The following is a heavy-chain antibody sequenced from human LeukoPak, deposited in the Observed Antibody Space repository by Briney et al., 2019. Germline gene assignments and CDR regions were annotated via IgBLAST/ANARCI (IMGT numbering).Heavy chain of an antibody. Sequence: ASVKVPCKVSGYTLTELSMRWVRQAPGKGLEWMGGFDPEDGETIYAQKFQGRVTMTEDTSTDTAYMELSSLRSEDTAVYYCATVGLLWFGELPYYFDYWGQGTLVTVSS. D-gene: IGHD3-10*01. CDR2: FDPEDGET. CDR1: GYTLTELS. CDR3: ATVGLLWFGELPYYFDY. J-gene: IGHJ4*02. V-gene: IGHV1-24*01.